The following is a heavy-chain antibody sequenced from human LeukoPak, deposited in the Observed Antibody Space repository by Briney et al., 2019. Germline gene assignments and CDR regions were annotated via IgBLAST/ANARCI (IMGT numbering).Heavy chain of an antibody. CDR2: IYPGDSDT. V-gene: IGHV5-51*01. CDR1: GYSFTSYW. CDR3: ARRGYYYGSGSYYIDAFDI. D-gene: IGHD3-10*01. J-gene: IGHJ3*02. Sequence: GESLKISCKGSGYSFTSYWIAWVRQMPGKGLEWMGIIYPGDSDTRFSPSFQGQVTISADKSINTAYLQWSSLKASDTAMYYCARRGYYYGSGSYYIDAFDIWGQGTMVTVSS.